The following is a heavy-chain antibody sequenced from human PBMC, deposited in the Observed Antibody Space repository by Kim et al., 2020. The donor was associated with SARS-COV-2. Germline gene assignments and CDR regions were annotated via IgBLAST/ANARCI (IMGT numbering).Heavy chain of an antibody. V-gene: IGHV1-69*13. J-gene: IGHJ6*04. CDR2: IIPIFGTA. Sequence: SVKVSCKASGFTFSSYAISWVRQAPGQGLEWMGGIIPIFGTANYAQKFQGRVTITADESTSTAYMELSSLRSEDTAVYYCSRGIFTSTQGRYYYYAMDVWGKGTTVPVSS. CDR1: GFTFSSYA. D-gene: IGHD2-2*01. CDR3: SRGIFTSTQGRYYYYAMDV.